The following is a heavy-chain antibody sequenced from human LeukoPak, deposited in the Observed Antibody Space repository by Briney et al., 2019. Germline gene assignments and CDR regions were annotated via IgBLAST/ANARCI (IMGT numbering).Heavy chain of an antibody. CDR1: GFTFSSYG. Sequence: GRSLRLSCAASGFTFSSYGMHWVRQAPGKGLEWVAVISYDGSNKYYADSVKGRFTISRDNSKNTLYLQMNSLRAEDTAVYYCAKDRSNNFDYWGQGTLVTVSS. CDR3: AKDRSNNFDY. CDR2: ISYDGSNK. V-gene: IGHV3-30*18. J-gene: IGHJ4*02.